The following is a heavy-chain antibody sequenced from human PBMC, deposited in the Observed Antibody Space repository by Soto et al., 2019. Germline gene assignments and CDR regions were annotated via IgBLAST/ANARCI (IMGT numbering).Heavy chain of an antibody. V-gene: IGHV4-39*01. J-gene: IGHJ6*03. CDR3: ARHSSSGPHYYYYYYMDV. CDR1: GGSISSSSYY. Sequence: SETLSLTCTVSGGSISSSSYYWGWIRQPPGKGLEWIGSIYYSGSTYYNPSLKSRVTISVDTSKNQFSLKLSSVTAADTAVYYCARHSSSGPHYYYYYYMDVWGKGTTVTVSS. D-gene: IGHD6-19*01. CDR2: IYYSGST.